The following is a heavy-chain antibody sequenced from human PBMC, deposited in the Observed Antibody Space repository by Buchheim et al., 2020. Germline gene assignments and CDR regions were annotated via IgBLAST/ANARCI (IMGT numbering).Heavy chain of an antibody. Sequence: QVQLVESGGGVVQPGRSLRLSCAASGFTFSSYAMHWVRQAPGKGLEWEAVISYDGSNKYYADSVKGRFTISRDNSKNTLYLQMNSLRAEDTAVYYCAREHILTGYYYFDYWGQGTL. CDR3: AREHILTGYYYFDY. J-gene: IGHJ4*02. CDR2: ISYDGSNK. V-gene: IGHV3-30-3*01. CDR1: GFTFSSYA. D-gene: IGHD3-9*01.